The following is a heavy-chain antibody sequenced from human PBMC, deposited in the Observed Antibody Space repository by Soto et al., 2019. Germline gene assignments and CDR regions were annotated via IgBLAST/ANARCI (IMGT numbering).Heavy chain of an antibody. D-gene: IGHD3-3*01. CDR3: ARGGRTIFGRNFDY. J-gene: IGHJ4*02. CDR1: GGSISSGDYY. V-gene: IGHV4-30-4*01. CDR2: IDYSGST. Sequence: QVQLQESGPGLVKPSQTLSLTCTVSGGSISSGDYYWSWIRQPPGKGLEWIGYIDYSGSTYYNPSLRSRLTISVDTSKNQFSLKLSSVTAADTDVYYCARGGRTIFGRNFDYWGQGPLVTVSS.